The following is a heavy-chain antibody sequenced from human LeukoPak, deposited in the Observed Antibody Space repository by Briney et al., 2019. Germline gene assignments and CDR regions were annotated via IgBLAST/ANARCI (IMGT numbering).Heavy chain of an antibody. CDR3: ARHGNDISPDQ. J-gene: IGHJ4*02. D-gene: IGHD1-1*01. V-gene: IGHV4-39*01. CDR2: IYYSEST. CDR1: GGSVRSSDSY. Sequence: PSETLSLTCTVSGGSVRSSDSYWGWIRQPPGKEPEWIGSIYYSESTYYNSSLRSRVTISVDTSNNHFSLNVSSVTAADSAIYYCARHGNDISPDQWGQGTLVTVSS.